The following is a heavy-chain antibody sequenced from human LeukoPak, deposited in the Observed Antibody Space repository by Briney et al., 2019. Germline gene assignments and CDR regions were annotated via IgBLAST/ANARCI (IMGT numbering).Heavy chain of an antibody. CDR3: ATGTPNIGSYYVDN. CDR1: GFTFSSYW. D-gene: IGHD1-26*01. J-gene: IGHJ4*02. Sequence: PGGSLRLSCAASGFTFSSYWMQWFRQAPGKGLVWVSRITNDGIGTVYADSVRGRVTISRDNAKNTLYLQMNSLRAEDTAVYYCATGTPNIGSYYVDNWGQGTLVTVSS. V-gene: IGHV3-74*01. CDR2: ITNDGIGT.